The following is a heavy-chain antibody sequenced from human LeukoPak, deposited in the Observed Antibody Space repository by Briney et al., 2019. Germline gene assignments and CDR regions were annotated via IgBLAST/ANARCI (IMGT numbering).Heavy chain of an antibody. CDR2: TSYSGST. CDR3: ARLQFYYYYYGMDV. CDR1: GGSINYYY. J-gene: IGHJ6*02. Sequence: PSETLSLTCTVSGGSINYYYWMWIRQPPGKGLEWIGYTSYSGSTNYNPSLKSRVTISVDTSKNQFSLKLSSVTAADTAVYYCARLQFYYYYYGMDVWGQGTTVTVSS. V-gene: IGHV4-59*12. D-gene: IGHD4-11*01.